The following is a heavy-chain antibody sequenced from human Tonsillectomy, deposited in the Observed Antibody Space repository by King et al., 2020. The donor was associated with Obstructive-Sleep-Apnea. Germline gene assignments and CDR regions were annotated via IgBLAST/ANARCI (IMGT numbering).Heavy chain of an antibody. J-gene: IGHJ6*02. Sequence: QLQESGPGLVKPSQTLSLTCTVSVGSISSGGYYWSWIRQHPGKCLEWIGDIYYSVSTYYNPSLNSRVTISVDTSKNRFSLKLSSVTAADTAVYYCAREAVLGLYYGMDVWGQGTTVTVSS. CDR3: AREAVLGLYYGMDV. CDR1: VGSISSGGYY. V-gene: IGHV4-31*03. D-gene: IGHD6-19*01. CDR2: IYYSVST.